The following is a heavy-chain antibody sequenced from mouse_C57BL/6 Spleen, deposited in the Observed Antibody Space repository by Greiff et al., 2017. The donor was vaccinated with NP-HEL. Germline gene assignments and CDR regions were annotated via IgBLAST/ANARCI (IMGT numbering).Heavy chain of an antibody. Sequence: QVHVKQSGAELVRPGASVTLSCKASGYTFTDYEMHWVKQTPVHGLEWIGAIDPETGGTAYNQKFKGKAILTADKSSSTAYMELRSLTSEDSAVYYCTGDDYDYWGQGTTLTVSS. CDR3: TGDDYDY. CDR2: IDPETGGT. J-gene: IGHJ2*01. D-gene: IGHD2-4*01. CDR1: GYTFTDYE. V-gene: IGHV1-15*01.